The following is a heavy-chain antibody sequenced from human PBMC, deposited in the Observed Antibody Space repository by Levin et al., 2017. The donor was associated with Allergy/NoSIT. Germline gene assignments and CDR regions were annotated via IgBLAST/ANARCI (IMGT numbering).Heavy chain of an antibody. CDR3: ARDRSGYCSGGSCYWYFDL. Sequence: GESLKISCKASGYTFTGYYMHWVRQAPGQGLEWMGRINPNSGGTNYAQKFQGRVTMTRDTSISTAYMELSRLRSDDTAVYYCARDRSGYCSGGSCYWYFDLWGRGTLVTVSS. CDR1: GYTFTGYY. D-gene: IGHD2-15*01. CDR2: INPNSGGT. J-gene: IGHJ2*01. V-gene: IGHV1-2*06.